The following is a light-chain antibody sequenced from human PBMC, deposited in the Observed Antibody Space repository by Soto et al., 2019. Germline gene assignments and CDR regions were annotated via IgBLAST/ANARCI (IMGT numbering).Light chain of an antibody. Sequence: EIVLTQSPGTLSLSPGERATLSCRASQSVTSYYLAWYQQKPGQAPRLRIYGASRRATDIPDRFSGSGSGTDFTLIISSLEPEDFAVYYCQLYGSSSYTFGQGTKLEIK. J-gene: IGKJ2*01. CDR1: QSVTSYY. CDR2: GAS. V-gene: IGKV3-20*01. CDR3: QLYGSSSYT.